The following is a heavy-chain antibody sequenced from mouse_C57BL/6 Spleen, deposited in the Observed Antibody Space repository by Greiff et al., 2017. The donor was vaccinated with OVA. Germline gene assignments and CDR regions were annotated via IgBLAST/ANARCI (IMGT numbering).Heavy chain of an antibody. Sequence: QVQLQQPGAELVRPGSSVKLSCKASGYTFTSYWMHWVKQRPIQGLEWIGNIDPSDSETHYNQKFKDKATLTVDKSSSTAYMQLSSLTSEDSAVYYWARSRGYGSSTWLAYWGQGTLVTVSA. CDR3: ARSRGYGSSTWLAY. V-gene: IGHV1-52*01. J-gene: IGHJ3*01. CDR2: IDPSDSET. CDR1: GYTFTSYW. D-gene: IGHD1-1*01.